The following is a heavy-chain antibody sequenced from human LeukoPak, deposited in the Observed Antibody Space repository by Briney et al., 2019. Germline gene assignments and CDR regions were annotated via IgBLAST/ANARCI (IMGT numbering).Heavy chain of an antibody. D-gene: IGHD3-3*01. CDR3: AKGGAGLDYDFWSGYSYAFDI. Sequence: PGGSLRLSCAASGFTFSSYAMSWVRQAPGKGLEWVSAISGSGGSTYYADSVKGRFTISRDNSKNTLYLQMNSLGAEDTAVYYCAKGGAGLDYDFWSGYSYAFDIWGQGTMVTVSS. V-gene: IGHV3-23*01. CDR1: GFTFSSYA. J-gene: IGHJ3*02. CDR2: ISGSGGST.